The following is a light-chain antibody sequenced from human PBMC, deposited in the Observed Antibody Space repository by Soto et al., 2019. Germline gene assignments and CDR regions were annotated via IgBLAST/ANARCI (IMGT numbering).Light chain of an antibody. CDR2: EAS. J-gene: IGKJ1*01. CDR1: QSISRS. CDR3: QQYNSFST. Sequence: DIQMTQSPSTLSASVGDRVTITCRASQSISRSLAWYQQKPGKAPKVLIYEASSLKSGVPSRFSGSGAGTEIHPTISSLQPDDFATYYCQQYNSFSTFGQGTKVEIK. V-gene: IGKV1-5*03.